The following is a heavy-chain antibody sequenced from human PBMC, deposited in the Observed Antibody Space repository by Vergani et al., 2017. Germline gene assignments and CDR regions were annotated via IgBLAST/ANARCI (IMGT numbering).Heavy chain of an antibody. D-gene: IGHD4-11*01. Sequence: QVQLQQWGAGLLKPSETLSLTCAVYGGSFSGYYWSWIRQPPGKGLEWIGEINHSGSTNYNPSLKSRVTISVDTSKNQFSLKLSSVTAADTAVYYCASGRPIAVLHGYYYGMDVWGQGTTVTVSS. CDR1: GGSFSGYY. J-gene: IGHJ6*02. CDR2: INHSGST. V-gene: IGHV4-34*01. CDR3: ASGRPIAVLHGYYYGMDV.